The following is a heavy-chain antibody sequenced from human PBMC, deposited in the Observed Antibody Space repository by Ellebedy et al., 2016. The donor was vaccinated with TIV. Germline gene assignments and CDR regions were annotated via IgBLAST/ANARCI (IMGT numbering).Heavy chain of an antibody. CDR1: GFTFSFYW. Sequence: GESLKISXAASGFTFSFYWMGWVRQAPGKGLEWVANIKQDGSEKHYADSVKGRFTISRDNAKNSLYLQMNSLETEDTAVYYCLRPQYCSSTSCYLDIWGHGTMVTVSS. V-gene: IGHV3-7*03. CDR2: IKQDGSEK. J-gene: IGHJ3*02. D-gene: IGHD2-2*01. CDR3: LRPQYCSSTSCYLDI.